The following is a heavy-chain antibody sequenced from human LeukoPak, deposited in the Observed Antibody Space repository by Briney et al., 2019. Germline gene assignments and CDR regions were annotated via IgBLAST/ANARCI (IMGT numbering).Heavy chain of an antibody. J-gene: IGHJ6*02. CDR3: ARDPDYGDYGIYYYYGMDV. D-gene: IGHD4-17*01. CDR1: GFTFSSYG. Sequence: GRSLRLSCAASGFTFSSYGMHWVRQAPGEGLEWVAVIWYDGSNKYYADSVKGRFTISRDNSKNTLYLQMNSLRAEDTAVYYCARDPDYGDYGIYYYYGMDVWGQGTTVTVSS. CDR2: IWYDGSNK. V-gene: IGHV3-33*01.